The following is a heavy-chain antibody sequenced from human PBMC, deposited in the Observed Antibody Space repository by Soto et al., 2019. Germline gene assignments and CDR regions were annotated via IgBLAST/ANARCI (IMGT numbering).Heavy chain of an antibody. CDR3: ALLRGQWLSIDY. CDR1: GFTFSSYG. J-gene: IGHJ4*02. V-gene: IGHV3-30*03. Sequence: LRLSCAASGFTFSSYGMHWVRQAPGKGLEWVAVISYDGSNKYYADSVKGRFTISRDNSKNTLYLQMNSLRAEDTAVYYCALLRGQWLSIDYWGQGTLVTVSS. D-gene: IGHD6-19*01. CDR2: ISYDGSNK.